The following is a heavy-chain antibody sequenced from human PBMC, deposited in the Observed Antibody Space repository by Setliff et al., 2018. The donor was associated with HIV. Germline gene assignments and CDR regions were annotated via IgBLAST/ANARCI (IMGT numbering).Heavy chain of an antibody. Sequence: SETLSLTCTVSGDSITSGTYYWSWIRQPAWMRLEWIVHISTIGTTNYNPSLKSRVTISADTSKSQFSLKLTSVTAADTAAYFCARVSTDYVWGSFLSSGHYYFDFWGQGALVTVSS. CDR2: ISTIGTT. D-gene: IGHD3-16*01. J-gene: IGHJ4*02. CDR3: ARVSTDYVWGSFLSSGHYYFDF. CDR1: GDSITSGTYY. V-gene: IGHV4-61*09.